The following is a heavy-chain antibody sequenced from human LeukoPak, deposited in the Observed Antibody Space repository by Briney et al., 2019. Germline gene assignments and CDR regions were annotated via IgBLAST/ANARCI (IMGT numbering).Heavy chain of an antibody. CDR1: GGSISSYY. CDR3: VSRTSAGGIFDY. J-gene: IGHJ4*02. D-gene: IGHD6-13*01. V-gene: IGHV4-59*08. CDR2: IYSSGST. Sequence: KASETLSLTCTVSGGSISSYYWGWIRQPPGKGLEWIGYIYSSGSTNYNPSLKSRVTISADTSKNQFSLKLSSVTAAATGVYYCVSRTSAGGIFDYWGQGTLVTVSS.